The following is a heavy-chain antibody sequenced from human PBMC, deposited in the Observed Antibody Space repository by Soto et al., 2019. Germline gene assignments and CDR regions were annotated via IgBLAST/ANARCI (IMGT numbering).Heavy chain of an antibody. D-gene: IGHD4-17*01. Sequence: SETLSLTCTVSGGSVSSSSYYWGWVRQPPGKGLEWIGYVYYSGSTNYNPSLESRVTISVDTSKNQFSLKLSSVTAADTAVYYCARDRTYGDYGGWFDPWGQGTLVTVSS. V-gene: IGHV4-61*01. J-gene: IGHJ5*02. CDR3: ARDRTYGDYGGWFDP. CDR1: GGSVSSSSYY. CDR2: VYYSGST.